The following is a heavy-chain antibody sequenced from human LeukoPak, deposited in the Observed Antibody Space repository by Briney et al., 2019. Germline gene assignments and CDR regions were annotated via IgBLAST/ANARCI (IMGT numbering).Heavy chain of an antibody. CDR2: IYTSGST. V-gene: IGHV4-4*07. CDR1: GGSISSYY. CDR3: AGGAESGSTNWFDP. J-gene: IGHJ5*02. D-gene: IGHD5-12*01. Sequence: PSETLSLTCTVSGGSISSYYWSWIRQTAGKGLEWIGRIYTSGSTNQNPSLKSRVAMSVDTSKNQFSLKLSSVTAADTAVYYCAGGAESGSTNWFDPWAREPWSPSPQ.